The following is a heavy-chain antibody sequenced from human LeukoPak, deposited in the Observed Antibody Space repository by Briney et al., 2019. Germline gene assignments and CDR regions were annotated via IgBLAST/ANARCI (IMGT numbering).Heavy chain of an antibody. J-gene: IGHJ4*02. V-gene: IGHV6-1*01. CDR2: TYYRSKWYN. CDR1: GVSVSGNSAA. Sequence: SQTLSLTCAISGVSVSGNSAAWHWITPSPSRGLEWLGKTYYRSKWYNDYAVSVKSRITINPDTSKNQFSLQLNSVTPEDTAVYYCARFGVYNGRYFDYWGQGTLVTVSS. D-gene: IGHD2-8*01. CDR3: ARFGVYNGRYFDY.